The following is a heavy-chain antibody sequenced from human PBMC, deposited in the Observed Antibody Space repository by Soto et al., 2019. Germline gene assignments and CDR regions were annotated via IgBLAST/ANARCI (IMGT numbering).Heavy chain of an antibody. D-gene: IGHD3-10*01. J-gene: IGHJ6*03. V-gene: IGHV1-69*02. Sequence: QVQLVQSGAEVKKPGSSVKVSCKASGGTFSSYTISWVRQAPGQGLEWMGRIIPILGIANYAQKFQGRVTITADKSTSTAYMELSSLRSEDTAVYYWAILWPSLYGDYYYYYMDVWGKGTTVTVSS. CDR1: GGTFSSYT. CDR3: AILWPSLYGDYYYYYMDV. CDR2: IIPILGIA.